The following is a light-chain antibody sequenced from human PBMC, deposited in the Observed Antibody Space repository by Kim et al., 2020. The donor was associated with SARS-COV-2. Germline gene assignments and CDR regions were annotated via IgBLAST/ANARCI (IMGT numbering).Light chain of an antibody. CDR3: QQYNNWQYT. CDR1: QSVTSS. CDR2: GAS. V-gene: IGKV3-15*01. Sequence: SVSPGERATLSCRASQSVTSSLAWYQQKPGQAPRLLIYGASTRASGVPARFSGSGSGTEFTLTISSLQSEDFAVYYCQQYNNWQYTFGQGTKLEI. J-gene: IGKJ2*01.